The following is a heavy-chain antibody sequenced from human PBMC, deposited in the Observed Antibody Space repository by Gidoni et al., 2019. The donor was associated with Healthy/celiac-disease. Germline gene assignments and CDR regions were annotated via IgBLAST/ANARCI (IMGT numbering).Heavy chain of an antibody. CDR1: GFTFSSYS. J-gene: IGHJ4*02. Sequence: EVQLVESGGGLVQPGGSLRLSCAASGFTFSSYSMNWFRQAPGKGLEWVSYISSSSSTIYYADSVKGRFTISRDNAKNSLYLQMNSLRAEDTAVYYCARGEPGGSGSYIDYWGQGTLVTVSS. CDR2: ISSSSSTI. D-gene: IGHD1-26*01. V-gene: IGHV3-48*01. CDR3: ARGEPGGSGSYIDY.